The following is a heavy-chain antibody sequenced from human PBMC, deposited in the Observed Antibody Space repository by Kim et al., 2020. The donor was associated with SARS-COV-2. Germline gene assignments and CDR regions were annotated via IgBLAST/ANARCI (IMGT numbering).Heavy chain of an antibody. J-gene: IGHJ3*02. D-gene: IGHD4-17*01. CDR2: IIPIFGTA. V-gene: IGHV1-69*13. CDR3: AKRPYGDYVDDAFDI. Sequence: SVKVSCKASGGTFSSYAISWVRQAPGQGLEWMGGIIPIFGTANYAQKFQGRVTITADESTSTAYMELSSLRSEDTAVYYCAKRPYGDYVDDAFDIWGQGTMVTVSS. CDR1: GGTFSSYA.